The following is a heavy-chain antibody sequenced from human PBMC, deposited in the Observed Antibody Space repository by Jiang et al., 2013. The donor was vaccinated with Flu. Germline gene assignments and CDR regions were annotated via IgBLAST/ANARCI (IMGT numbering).Heavy chain of an antibody. V-gene: IGHV5-51*01. CDR2: IYPGDSDT. Sequence: EWMGIIYPGDSDTRYSPSFQGQVTISADKSISTAYLQWSSLKASDTAMYYCARSEGELVSVYWGQGTLVTVSS. CDR3: ARSEGELVSVY. J-gene: IGHJ4*02. D-gene: IGHD6-6*01.